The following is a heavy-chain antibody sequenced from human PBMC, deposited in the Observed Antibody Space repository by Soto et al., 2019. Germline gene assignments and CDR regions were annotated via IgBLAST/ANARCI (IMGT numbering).Heavy chain of an antibody. CDR1: GFTFSSYA. CDR2: ISYDGGNK. CDR3: AREARIAVAGAYYYYGMDV. Sequence: GGSLRLSCAASGFTFSSYAMHWVRQAPGKGLEWVAVISYDGGNKYYADSVKGRFTISRDNSKNTLYLQMNSLRAEDTAVYYCAREARIAVAGAYYYYGMDVWGQGTTVTVSS. V-gene: IGHV3-30-3*01. J-gene: IGHJ6*02. D-gene: IGHD6-19*01.